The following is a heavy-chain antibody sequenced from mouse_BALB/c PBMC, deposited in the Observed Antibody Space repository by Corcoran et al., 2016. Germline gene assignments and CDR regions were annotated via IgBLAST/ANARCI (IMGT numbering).Heavy chain of an antibody. J-gene: IGHJ2*01. CDR3: ARSNITTVVVDY. D-gene: IGHD1-1*01. CDR1: GYPFTSYD. CDR2: IFPGDGKT. V-gene: IGHV1S56*01. Sequence: QVQLQQSGAELVTPGASVKLFCKASGYPFTSYDINGVRQRPEQGLEWIGWIFPGDGKTKYNEKFKGKATLTTDKSTSTAYMQLSRLTSEASAVYFCARSNITTVVVDYWGQGTTLTVSS.